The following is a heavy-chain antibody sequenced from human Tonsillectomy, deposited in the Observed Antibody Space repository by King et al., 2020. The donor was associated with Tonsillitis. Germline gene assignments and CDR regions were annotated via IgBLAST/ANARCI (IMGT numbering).Heavy chain of an antibody. J-gene: IGHJ4*02. CDR3: AKVPRITMVRGVIDY. Sequence: VQLVESGGGLVQPGGSLRLSCAASGFTFSSYAMSWVRQAPGKGLEWVSAISGSGGSTYYAASVKGRLTISRDNSKNTLYLQMNSLRAEDTAVYYCAKVPRITMVRGVIDYWGQGTLVTVSS. D-gene: IGHD3-10*01. CDR2: ISGSGGST. CDR1: GFTFSSYA. V-gene: IGHV3-23*04.